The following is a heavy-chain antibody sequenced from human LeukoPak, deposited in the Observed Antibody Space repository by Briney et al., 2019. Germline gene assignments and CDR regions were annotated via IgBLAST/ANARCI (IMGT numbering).Heavy chain of an antibody. Sequence: GGSLRPSCAASGFTFSSYSMNWVRQAPGKGLEWLSYISSTSSTIYYADSVKGRFTISRDNAKNSLYLQMNSLRDEDTAVYYCASSLRTDYWGQGTLVTVFS. J-gene: IGHJ4*02. D-gene: IGHD3-10*01. CDR1: GFTFSSYS. CDR3: ASSLRTDY. V-gene: IGHV3-48*02. CDR2: ISSTSSTI.